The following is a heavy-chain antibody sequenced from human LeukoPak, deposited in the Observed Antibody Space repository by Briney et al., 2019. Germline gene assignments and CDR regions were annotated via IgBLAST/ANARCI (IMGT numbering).Heavy chain of an antibody. CDR3: ARVNDGGYCSGGSCSPLYYYYYYMDV. D-gene: IGHD2-15*01. CDR1: GYTFTSYA. J-gene: IGHJ6*03. V-gene: IGHV7-4-1*02. Sequence: ASVKVSCKASGYTFTSYAMNWVRQAPGQGLEWMGWINTNTGNPTYAQGFTGRFVFSLDTSVSTAYLQISSLKAGDTAVYYCARVNDGGYCSGGSCSPLYYYYYYMDVWGKGTTVTISS. CDR2: INTNTGNP.